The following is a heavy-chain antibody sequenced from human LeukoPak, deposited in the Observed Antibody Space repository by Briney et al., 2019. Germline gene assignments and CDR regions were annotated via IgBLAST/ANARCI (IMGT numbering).Heavy chain of an antibody. J-gene: IGHJ4*02. CDR3: AKLSDYDILTGYYNALYFDN. CDR1: GFTFSSYA. CDR2: ISGSGGST. D-gene: IGHD3-9*01. V-gene: IGHV3-23*01. Sequence: GGSLRLSCAASGFTFSSYAMSWVRKAPGKGLEWVSLISGSGGSTYYADSVKGRFTISRDNSKNTLYLQMNSLRAEDTAVYYCAKLSDYDILTGYYNALYFDNWGQGTLVTVSS.